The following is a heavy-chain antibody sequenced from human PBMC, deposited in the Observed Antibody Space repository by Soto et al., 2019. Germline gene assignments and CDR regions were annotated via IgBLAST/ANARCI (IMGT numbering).Heavy chain of an antibody. CDR2: IKQDGSEK. J-gene: IGHJ6*02. D-gene: IGHD3-3*01. CDR3: ARSHYDFWSGYYIPYYYGMDV. CDR1: GFTFSSYW. V-gene: IGHV3-7*01. Sequence: GGSLRLSCAASGFTFSSYWMSWVRQAPGKGLEWVANIKQDGSEKYYVDSVKGRFTISRDNAKNSLYLQMNSLRAEDTAVYYCARSHYDFWSGYYIPYYYGMDVWGQGTTVTVSS.